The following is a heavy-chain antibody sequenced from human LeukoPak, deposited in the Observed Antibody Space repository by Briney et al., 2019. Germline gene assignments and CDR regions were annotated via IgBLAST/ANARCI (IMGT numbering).Heavy chain of an antibody. CDR2: IYYSGST. D-gene: IGHD3-10*01. CDR1: GGSINSYY. CDR3: ARGRYGSGHFDY. V-gene: IGHV4-59*12. Sequence: SETLSLTCTVSGGSINSYYWSWIRQPPGKGREWIGYIYYSGSTNYNPSLKSRVTISIDTSKNQFSLKLSSVTAADTAVYYCARGRYGSGHFDYWGQGTLVTVSS. J-gene: IGHJ4*02.